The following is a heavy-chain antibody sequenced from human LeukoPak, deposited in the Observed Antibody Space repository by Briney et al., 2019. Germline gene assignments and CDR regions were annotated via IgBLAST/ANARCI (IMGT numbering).Heavy chain of an antibody. CDR1: GFTFSGYW. CDR3: ARETPRRGETRDGYR. J-gene: IGHJ4*02. Sequence: GGSLRLSCAASGFTFSGYWMSWVRQAPGKGLECLANIKQDGSETYYADSVKGRFTISRDNAKNSLYLQMNSLRAEDTAVYYCARETPRRGETRDGYRWGQGTLVTVSS. CDR2: IKQDGSET. D-gene: IGHD5-24*01. V-gene: IGHV3-7*01.